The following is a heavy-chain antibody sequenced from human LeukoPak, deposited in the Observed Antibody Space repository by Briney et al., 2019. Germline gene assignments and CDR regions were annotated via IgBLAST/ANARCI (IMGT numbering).Heavy chain of an antibody. CDR1: GFTFSNAW. CDR3: TTDPIQEVAAAGLFDY. CDR2: IKSKTGGGTT. D-gene: IGHD6-13*01. J-gene: IGHJ4*02. Sequence: GGSLRLSCAASGFTFSNAWMSWVRQAPGKGLEWVGRIKSKTGGGTTDYAAPVKGRFTISRDDSKNTLYLQMNSLKTEDTAVYYCTTDPIQEVAAAGLFDYWGQGTLVTVSS. V-gene: IGHV3-15*01.